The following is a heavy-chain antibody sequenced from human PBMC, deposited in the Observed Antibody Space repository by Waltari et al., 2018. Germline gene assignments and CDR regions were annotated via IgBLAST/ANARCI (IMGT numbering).Heavy chain of an antibody. V-gene: IGHV1-18*01. CDR1: GYTFTSYG. CDR3: ARDRGPSAVTSFDS. CDR2: ISGDNGNI. D-gene: IGHD4-17*01. J-gene: IGHJ4*02. Sequence: QLMQSGAEVKKPGASVRVSCKASGYTFTSYGINWVRQAPGRGLEWMGWISGDNGNINYAQSLQGRSSMTTDTSTSTAYMELRSLTSDDSAVYYCARDRGPSAVTSFDSWGQGTLVTVSP.